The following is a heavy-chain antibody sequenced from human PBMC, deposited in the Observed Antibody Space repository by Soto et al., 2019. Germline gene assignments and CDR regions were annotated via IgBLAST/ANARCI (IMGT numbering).Heavy chain of an antibody. J-gene: IGHJ6*02. V-gene: IGHV3-13*04. Sequence: GGSLRLSCAASGFTFSSYDMHWVRQATGKGLEWVSAIGTAGDTYYPGSVKGRFTISRENAKNSLYLQMNSLRAGDTAVYYCARSTYYYGSGRAGMDVWGQGTTVTVSS. CDR3: ARSTYYYGSGRAGMDV. CDR2: IGTAGDT. CDR1: GFTFSSYD. D-gene: IGHD3-10*01.